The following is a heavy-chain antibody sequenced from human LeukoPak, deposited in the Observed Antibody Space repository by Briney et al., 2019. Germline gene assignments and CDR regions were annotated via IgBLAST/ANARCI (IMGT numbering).Heavy chain of an antibody. CDR3: ARGRLRIDY. J-gene: IGHJ4*02. CDR1: GGSISSSSYY. Sequence: PSETLSLTCTVSGGSISSSSYYWGWIRQPPGKGLEWIGSIYYSGSTYYNPSLKSRVTISVDTSKNQFSLKLSSVNAADTAVYYCARGRLRIDYWGQGTLVTVSS. CDR2: IYYSGST. D-gene: IGHD5-12*01. V-gene: IGHV4-39*07.